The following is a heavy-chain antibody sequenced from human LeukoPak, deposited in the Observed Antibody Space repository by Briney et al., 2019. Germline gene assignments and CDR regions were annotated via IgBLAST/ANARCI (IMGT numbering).Heavy chain of an antibody. CDR3: ARGLSDFWSGYYHFDY. J-gene: IGHJ4*02. V-gene: IGHV1-8*01. Sequence: ASVKVSCKASGYTFTSYDINWVRQATGQGLEWMGWMNPNSGNTGYAQKFRGRVTMTRNTSISTAYMELSSLRSEDTAVYYCARGLSDFWSGYYHFDYWGQGTLVTVSS. CDR1: GYTFTSYD. D-gene: IGHD3-3*01. CDR2: MNPNSGNT.